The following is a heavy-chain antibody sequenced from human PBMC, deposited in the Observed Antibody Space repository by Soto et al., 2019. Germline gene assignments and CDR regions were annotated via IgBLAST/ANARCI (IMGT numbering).Heavy chain of an antibody. CDR2: ISVSGGST. J-gene: IGHJ4*02. V-gene: IGHV3-23*01. D-gene: IGHD6-19*01. Sequence: GGSLRLSCAASGFTFSSYAISWVRQAPGKGLEWVSAISVSGGSTYYADSVKGRFTISRDNSKNTLYLQMNSLRAEDTAVYYCAKDRVRGWYYYWGQGTLGTVSS. CDR3: AKDRVRGWYYY. CDR1: GFTFSSYA.